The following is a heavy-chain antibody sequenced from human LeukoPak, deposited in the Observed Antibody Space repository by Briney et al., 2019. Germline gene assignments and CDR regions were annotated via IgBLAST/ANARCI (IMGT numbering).Heavy chain of an antibody. CDR1: GGTFSSYA. CDR3: ARVPWGSSTSFDI. D-gene: IGHD2-2*01. CDR2: IIPIFGTA. J-gene: IGHJ3*02. Sequence: SVKVSCKASGGTFSSYAISWVRQAPGQGLEWMGGIIPIFGTANYAQKFQGRVTITTDESTSTAYVELSSLRSEDTAVYYCARVPWGSSTSFDIWGQGTMVTVSS. V-gene: IGHV1-69*05.